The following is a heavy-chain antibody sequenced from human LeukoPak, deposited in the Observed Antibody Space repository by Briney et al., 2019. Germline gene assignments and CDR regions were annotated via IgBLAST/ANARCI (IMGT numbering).Heavy chain of an antibody. CDR1: GGSISSYY. CDR2: IYSSGTT. Sequence: SETLSLTCTVSGGSISSYYWNWIRQPPGKGLEWIGYIYSSGTTNYNPSLTSRVIISVDMSKNQFSLNLRSVTAADTAVYYCARENSGNFDAFDMWGQGTMVTVSS. D-gene: IGHD3-10*01. V-gene: IGHV4-59*01. CDR3: ARENSGNFDAFDM. J-gene: IGHJ3*02.